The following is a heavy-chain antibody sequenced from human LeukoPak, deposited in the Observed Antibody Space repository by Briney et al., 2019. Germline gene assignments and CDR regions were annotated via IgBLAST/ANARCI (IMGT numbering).Heavy chain of an antibody. CDR3: AGPGAGDLDY. J-gene: IGHJ4*02. Sequence: PSETLSLTCAVYGVSFGAYYWSWLRQPPGKGLEWIGEINHSGSTNYNPSLKSRVTISVDTSKNHFSLKLSSVTAADTAVYYCAGPGAGDLDYWGQGTLVTVSS. D-gene: IGHD3-10*01. CDR2: INHSGST. V-gene: IGHV4-34*01. CDR1: GVSFGAYY.